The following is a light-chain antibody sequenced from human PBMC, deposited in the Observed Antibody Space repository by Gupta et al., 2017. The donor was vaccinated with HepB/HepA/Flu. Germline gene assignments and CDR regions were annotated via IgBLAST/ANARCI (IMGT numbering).Light chain of an antibody. Sequence: EIVLTQSPATLSLSPGERATLSCRASQSVSSYLAWYQQKPGQAPRLLIYDASGRATGIPARFSGSGSGTDFTLTISSLEPEDFAVYYCQHRSSWPLTFGGGTKVEIK. V-gene: IGKV3-11*01. J-gene: IGKJ4*01. CDR2: DAS. CDR1: QSVSSY. CDR3: QHRSSWPLT.